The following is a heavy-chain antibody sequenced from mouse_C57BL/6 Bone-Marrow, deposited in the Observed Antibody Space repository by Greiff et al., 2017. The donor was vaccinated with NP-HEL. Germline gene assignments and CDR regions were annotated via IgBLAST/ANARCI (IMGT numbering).Heavy chain of an antibody. V-gene: IGHV1-82*01. CDR1: GYAFSSSW. D-gene: IGHD1-1*01. J-gene: IGHJ2*01. CDR3: ARWGVITTVVATVDY. Sequence: QVQLKQSGPELVKPGASVKISCKASGYAFSSSWMNWVKQRPGKGLEWIGRIYPGDGDTNYNGKFKGKATLTADKSSSTAYMQLSSLTSEDSAVYFCARWGVITTVVATVDYWGQGTTLTVSS. CDR2: IYPGDGDT.